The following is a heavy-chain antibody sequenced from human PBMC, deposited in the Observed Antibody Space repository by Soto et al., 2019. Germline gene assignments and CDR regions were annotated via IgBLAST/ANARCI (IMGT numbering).Heavy chain of an antibody. V-gene: IGHV1-69*13. D-gene: IGHD6-13*01. J-gene: IGHJ4*02. Sequence: SVKVSCKASGGTFSSYAISWVRQAPGQGLEWMGRIIPIFGTANYAQKFQGRVTITADESTSTAYMELSSLRSEDTAVYYCARDGNPAIAAAGTFDYWGQGTLVTVSS. CDR2: IIPIFGTA. CDR3: ARDGNPAIAAAGTFDY. CDR1: GGTFSSYA.